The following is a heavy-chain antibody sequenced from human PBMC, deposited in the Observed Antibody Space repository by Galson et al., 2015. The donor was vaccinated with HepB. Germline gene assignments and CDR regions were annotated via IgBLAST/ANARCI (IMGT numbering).Heavy chain of an antibody. CDR2: IRSKAYGGTT. CDR1: GFTFGGYA. V-gene: IGHV3-49*03. Sequence: SLRLSCAASGFTFGGYAMSWFRQAPGKGLEWVGFIRSKAYGGTTEYAASVKGRFTISRDDSKSIAYLQMNSLKTEDTAVYYCTRDPYYGSGSYYNRGRSYYYYYMDVWGSGTTLTVSS. D-gene: IGHD3-10*01. CDR3: TRDPYYGSGSYYNRGRSYYYYYMDV. J-gene: IGHJ6*03.